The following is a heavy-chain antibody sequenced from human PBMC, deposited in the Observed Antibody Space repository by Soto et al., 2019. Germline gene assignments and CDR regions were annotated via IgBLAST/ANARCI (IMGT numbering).Heavy chain of an antibody. CDR3: ARERSAAGTGWFDP. V-gene: IGHV1-8*01. CDR2: MNPNSGNT. Sequence: QVQLVQSGAEVKKPGASVKVSCKASGYTFTSYDINWVRQATGQGLEWMGWMNPNSGNTGYAQKFQGRVTXTRNTSMSTAYMELSSLRSEDTAVYYCARERSAAGTGWFDPWGQGTLVTVSS. CDR1: GYTFTSYD. J-gene: IGHJ5*02. D-gene: IGHD6-13*01.